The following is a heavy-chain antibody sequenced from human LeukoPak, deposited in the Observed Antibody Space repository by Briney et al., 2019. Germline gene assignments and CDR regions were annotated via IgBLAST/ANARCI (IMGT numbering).Heavy chain of an antibody. CDR2: INHSGST. V-gene: IGHV4-34*01. CDR1: GGSFSGYY. D-gene: IGHD6-19*01. J-gene: IGHJ4*02. Sequence: ASETLSLTCAVYGGSFSGYYWSWIRQPPGKGLEWIGEINHSGSTNYNPSLKSRVTISVDTSKNQFSLKLSSVTAADTAVYYCARAYSSGAFDYWGQGTLVTVSS. CDR3: ARAYSSGAFDY.